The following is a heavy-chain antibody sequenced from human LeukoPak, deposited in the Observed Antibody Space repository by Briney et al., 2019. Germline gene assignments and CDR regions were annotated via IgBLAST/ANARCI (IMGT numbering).Heavy chain of an antibody. CDR2: ISGSGGST. V-gene: IGHV3-23*01. CDR3: TVLLIGDYYYMDV. Sequence: PGGSLRLSCAASGLTFSSYAMNWVRQAPGKGLEWVSGISGSGGSTYYADSVKGRFTISRDDSKNTAYLQMNSLKTEDTAVYYCTVLLIGDYYYMDVWGKGTTVTVSS. J-gene: IGHJ6*03. CDR1: GLTFSSYA. D-gene: IGHD3-10*01.